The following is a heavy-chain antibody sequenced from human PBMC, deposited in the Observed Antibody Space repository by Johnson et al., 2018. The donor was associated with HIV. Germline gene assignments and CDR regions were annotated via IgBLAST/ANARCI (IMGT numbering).Heavy chain of an antibody. J-gene: IGHJ3*02. Sequence: VQLVESGGGVVRPGGSLRLSCVVSKFTFTSNAWMSWVRQAPGKGLDWVGRIKSQTEGGTTDYAAPVTGRFTISSDDSKNALYLRMNSLRTEDTAVYYCATFGGGSFHAFDIWGQGTMVTVSS. CDR3: ATFGGGSFHAFDI. V-gene: IGHV3-15*05. CDR1: KFTFTSNAW. D-gene: IGHD1-26*01. CDR2: IKSQTEGGTT.